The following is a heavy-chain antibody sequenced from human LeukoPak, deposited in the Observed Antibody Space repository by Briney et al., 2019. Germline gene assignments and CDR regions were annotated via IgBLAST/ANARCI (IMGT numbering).Heavy chain of an antibody. J-gene: IGHJ5*02. CDR2: IYYSGST. CDR1: GGSISSYY. V-gene: IGHV4-59*01. D-gene: IGHD1-14*01. CDR3: ARVTSRLGWFDP. Sequence: SETLSLTCTVSGGSISSYYWSWIRQPPGKGLEWIGYIYYSGSTNYNPSLKSRVTISVDTSKNQFSLKLSSVTAADTAVYYCARVTSRLGWFDPWGQGTLVTVSS.